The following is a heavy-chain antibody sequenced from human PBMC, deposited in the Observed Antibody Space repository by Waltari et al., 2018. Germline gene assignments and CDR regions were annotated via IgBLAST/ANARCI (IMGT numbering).Heavy chain of an antibody. Sequence: QVQLVQSGAAVTKPGASVKVSCKTSGYTFTDYHIPWVRQAPGQGLEWMGWINPKSGGTYYAQTFQGWVTMTRDTSTSTVYMELSSLKSDDTAMYYCARRSCTGECYAPYVYWGQGSLVTVSS. D-gene: IGHD2-8*02. CDR2: INPKSGGT. V-gene: IGHV1-2*04. J-gene: IGHJ4*02. CDR1: GYTFTDYH. CDR3: ARRSCTGECYAPYVY.